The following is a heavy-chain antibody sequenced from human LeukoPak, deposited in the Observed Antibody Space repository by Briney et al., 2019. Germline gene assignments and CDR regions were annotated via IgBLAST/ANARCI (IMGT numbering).Heavy chain of an antibody. CDR2: IYPGDSDT. J-gene: IGHJ3*02. Sequence: GESLKISCKDSGYSLTNYWIGWVRQMPGKGLEWMGIIYPGDSDTRYSPSFQGQVTISADKSISTAYLQWSSLQASDTAMYFCARTPYSGTYYDAFDIWGQGTMVTVSS. D-gene: IGHD1-26*01. V-gene: IGHV5-51*01. CDR3: ARTPYSGTYYDAFDI. CDR1: GYSLTNYW.